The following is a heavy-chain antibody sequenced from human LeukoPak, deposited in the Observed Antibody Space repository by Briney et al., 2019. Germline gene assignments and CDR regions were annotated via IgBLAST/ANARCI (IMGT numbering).Heavy chain of an antibody. D-gene: IGHD3-9*01. V-gene: IGHV3-23*01. J-gene: IGHJ5*02. CDR3: AKDIRITISTAPSGP. Sequence: PGGSLRLSCAASGFTFSSYAMSWVRQAPGKGLEWVSAISGSGGSTYYADSVKGRFTISRDNSKNSLYLQMNSLRAEDTALYYCAKDIRITISTAPSGPWGQGTLVTVSS. CDR2: ISGSGGST. CDR1: GFTFSSYA.